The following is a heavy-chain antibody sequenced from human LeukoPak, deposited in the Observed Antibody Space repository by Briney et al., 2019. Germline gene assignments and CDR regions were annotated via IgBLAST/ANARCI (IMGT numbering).Heavy chain of an antibody. CDR3: ARVLNYPFYFDY. Sequence: PGGSLRLSCAASGFTFSSYSMNWVRQAPGKGLEWVSVIYSGGSTYYADSVKGRFTISRHNSKNTLYLQMNSLRAEDTAVYYCARVLNYPFYFDYWGQGTLVTVSS. J-gene: IGHJ4*02. CDR2: IYSGGST. D-gene: IGHD3-9*01. V-gene: IGHV3-53*04. CDR1: GFTFSSYS.